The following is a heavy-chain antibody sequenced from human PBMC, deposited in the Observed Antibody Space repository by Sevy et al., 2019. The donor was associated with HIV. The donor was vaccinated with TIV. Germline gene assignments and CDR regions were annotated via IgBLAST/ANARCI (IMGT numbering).Heavy chain of an antibody. J-gene: IGHJ4*02. V-gene: IGHV3-23*01. Sequence: GGSLRLSCAASGFTFAKYSMSWLRQAPGKGLEWVSTFSFGCGRINYADSVKGRFTISRDDSKNTLYLQMNSLRAEDKATYFCARKGCTQTHDYWGQGTLVTVSS. CDR3: ARKGCTQTHDY. CDR1: GFTFAKYS. CDR2: FSFGCGRI.